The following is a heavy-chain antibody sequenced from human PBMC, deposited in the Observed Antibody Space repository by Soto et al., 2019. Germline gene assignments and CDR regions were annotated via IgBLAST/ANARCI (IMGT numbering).Heavy chain of an antibody. D-gene: IGHD1-26*01. Sequence: HPGGSLRLSCAASGFTFSNYAISWVRQAPGKGLEWVSSISGGGGSTYYADSVKGRFTISRDNSKNTLYLQMNSLRAEDTAVYYCATYSGNYERYGVYYGMDVWGQGTTVTVSS. CDR2: ISGGGGST. CDR3: ATYSGNYERYGVYYGMDV. V-gene: IGHV3-23*01. CDR1: GFTFSNYA. J-gene: IGHJ6*02.